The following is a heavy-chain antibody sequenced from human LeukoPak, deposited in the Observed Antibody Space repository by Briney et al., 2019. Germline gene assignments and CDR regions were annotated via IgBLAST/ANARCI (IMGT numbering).Heavy chain of an antibody. D-gene: IGHD3-10*01. CDR3: ASDVLLWFGESHP. V-gene: IGHV1-8*01. CDR2: MNPNSGNT. J-gene: IGHJ5*02. CDR1: GYTFTSHD. Sequence: GASVKVSCKASGYTFTSHDINWVRQATGQGLEWMGWMNPNSGNTGYAQKFQGRVTMTRNTSISTAYMELSSLRSEDTAVYYCASDVLLWFGESHPWGQGTLVTVSS.